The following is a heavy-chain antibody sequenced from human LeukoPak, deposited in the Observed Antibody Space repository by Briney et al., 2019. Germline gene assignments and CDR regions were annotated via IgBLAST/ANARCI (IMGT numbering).Heavy chain of an antibody. Sequence: PGGFLRLSCAASGFTFSDYSMNWVRQGPGKGLEWVSSISSRSSSTSYIASVKGRFTISRDNAKNSLYLQMNRLRAEDTAVYYCARVGCLRTLGYCSSFTSIDYWGRGTLVTVSS. CDR2: ISSRSSST. V-gene: IGHV3-21*01. D-gene: IGHD2-2*01. CDR3: ARVGCLRTLGYCSSFTSIDY. J-gene: IGHJ4*02. CDR1: GFTFSDYS.